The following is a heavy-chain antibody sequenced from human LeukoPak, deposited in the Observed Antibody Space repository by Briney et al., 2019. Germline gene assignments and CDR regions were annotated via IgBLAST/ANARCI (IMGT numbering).Heavy chain of an antibody. CDR2: IYHSGST. CDR1: GGSISSGGYS. Sequence: PXETLSLTCAVSGGSISSGGYSWSWIRQPPGKGLEWIGYIYHSGSTYYNPSLKSRVTISVDRSKNQFSLKLSSVTAADTAVYYCARGWVGATTFGAFDIWGQGTMVTVSA. J-gene: IGHJ3*02. D-gene: IGHD1-26*01. V-gene: IGHV4-30-2*01. CDR3: ARGWVGATTFGAFDI.